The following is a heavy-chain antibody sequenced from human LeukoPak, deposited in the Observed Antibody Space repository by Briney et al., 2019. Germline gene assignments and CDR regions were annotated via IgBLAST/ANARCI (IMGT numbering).Heavy chain of an antibody. D-gene: IGHD2-21*01. CDR1: GYALSGYY. CDR2: INPNSGGT. V-gene: IGHV1-2*06. J-gene: IGHJ6*02. CDR3: AREASQSGLDV. Sequence: ASVKVSCKASGYALSGYYVHWVRQAPGQGLEWMGRINPNSGGTNYLQTFQGRVTMTSNTSISTAYMELIRLTSDDTAVYFCAREASQSGLDVWGQGTTVTVSS.